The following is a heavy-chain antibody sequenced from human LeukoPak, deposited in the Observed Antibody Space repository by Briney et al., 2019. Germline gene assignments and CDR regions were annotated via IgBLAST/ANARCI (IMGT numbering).Heavy chain of an antibody. CDR1: GFTFNNYG. D-gene: IGHD6-13*01. CDR3: VKDGPPLIAAMANEVDY. V-gene: IGHV3-30*18. Sequence: PGGSLRLSCAASGFTFNNYGIHWVRQAPGKGLEWVAVISYDGSDKYCADSVKGRFTISRDNSKNTLYLQMNSLRAEDTAVYYCVKDGPPLIAAMANEVDYWGQGTLVTVSS. CDR2: ISYDGSDK. J-gene: IGHJ4*02.